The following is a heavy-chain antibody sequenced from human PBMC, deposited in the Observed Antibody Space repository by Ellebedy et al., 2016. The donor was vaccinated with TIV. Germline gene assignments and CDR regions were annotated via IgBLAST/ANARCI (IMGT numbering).Heavy chain of an antibody. D-gene: IGHD1-26*01. CDR3: ARDRGGVAATNGFDY. CDR2: INPSGGST. V-gene: IGHV1-46*04. Sequence: AASVKVSCKASGYTFTSYYMHWVRQAPGQGLEWMGIINPSGGSTSYAQKLQGRVTMTRDTSTSTVDMELSSLRLRDTAVYYCARDRGGVAATNGFDYWGQGTLVTVSS. J-gene: IGHJ4*02. CDR1: GYTFTSYY.